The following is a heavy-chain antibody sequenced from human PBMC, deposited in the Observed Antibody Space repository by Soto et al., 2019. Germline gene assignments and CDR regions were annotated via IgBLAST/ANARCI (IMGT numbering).Heavy chain of an antibody. J-gene: IGHJ2*01. CDR1: GFTFSNYW. V-gene: IGHV3-7*01. CDR2: IKQDGSEK. CDR3: AKRGRYCWYFDL. Sequence: GGSLRLSCAASGFTFSNYWMSWVRQAPGKGLEWVTNIKQDGSEKYYVDSVKGRFTVSRDNAKNSLYLQMNSLRAEDTAVYYCAKRGRYCWYFDLWGRGTLVTVSS. D-gene: IGHD1-26*01.